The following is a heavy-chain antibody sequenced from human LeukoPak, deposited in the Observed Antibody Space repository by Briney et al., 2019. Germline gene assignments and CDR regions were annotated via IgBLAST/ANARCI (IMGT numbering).Heavy chain of an antibody. V-gene: IGHV4-34*01. CDR3: ARDIGSRRIAAASYYYYMDV. J-gene: IGHJ6*03. CDR1: AGSFSGYY. Sequence: SETLSLTCAVYAGSFSGYYWSWIRQPPGKGLEWIGEINHSGSTSYNPSLKSRVTVSVDTSKNQFSLKLSSVTAADTAVYYCARDIGSRRIAAASYYYYMDVWGKGTTVTVSS. D-gene: IGHD6-6*01. CDR2: INHSGST.